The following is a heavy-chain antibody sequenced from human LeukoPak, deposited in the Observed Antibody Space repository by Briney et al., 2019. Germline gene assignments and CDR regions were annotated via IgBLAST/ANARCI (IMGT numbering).Heavy chain of an antibody. CDR3: AIDSSGSPGAFDI. CDR2: IIPIFGTT. CDR1: GGTFSSYA. V-gene: IGHV1-69*06. J-gene: IGHJ3*02. Sequence: SVKVSCKASGGTFSSYAISWVRQAPGQGLEWMGGIIPIFGTTIYAQKFQGRVTMTEDTSTDTAYMELSSLRSEDTAVYYCAIDSSGSPGAFDIWGQGTMVTVSS. D-gene: IGHD3-22*01.